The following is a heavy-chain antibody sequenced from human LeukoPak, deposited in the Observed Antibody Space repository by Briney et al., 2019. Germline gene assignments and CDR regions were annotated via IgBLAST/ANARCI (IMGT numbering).Heavy chain of an antibody. CDR3: ARESGDSSGYFDY. V-gene: IGHV4-31*03. D-gene: IGHD3-22*01. CDR2: IYYSGST. CDR1: GGSISSGGYS. Sequence: PSQTLSLTCTVSGGSISSGGYSWSWIRQHPGKGLEWIGYIYYSGSTYYNPSLKSRVTISVDTSKNQFSLKLSSVTAADTAVYYCARESGDSSGYFDYWGQGTLVTVSS. J-gene: IGHJ4*02.